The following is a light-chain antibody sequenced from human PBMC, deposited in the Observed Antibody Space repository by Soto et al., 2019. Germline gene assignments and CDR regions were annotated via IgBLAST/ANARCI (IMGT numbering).Light chain of an antibody. Sequence: EIQVTQSPSTLSASVGDRVTITCRASQTISSWLAWYQQKPGMAPKLLIYKASTLQSGVPSRFSGSGSGTEFTLTISSLQPDDFATYYCQQYSRCSSFGQGTKVDIK. V-gene: IGKV1-5*03. CDR2: KAS. CDR1: QTISSW. CDR3: QQYSRCSS. J-gene: IGKJ1*01.